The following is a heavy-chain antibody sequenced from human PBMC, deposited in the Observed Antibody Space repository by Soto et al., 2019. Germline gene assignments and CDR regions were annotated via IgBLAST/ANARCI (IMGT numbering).Heavy chain of an antibody. CDR2: ISSSGSTI. Sequence: GGSLRLYCAASGFTFSHYYMSRIRQAPGKGLEWVSYISSSGSTIYYADSVKGRFTTSRDNAKNSLYLQMNSLRAEDTAVYYCARKYCISTSCAKENWFDPWGQGTLVTVSS. D-gene: IGHD2-2*01. J-gene: IGHJ5*02. V-gene: IGHV3-11*01. CDR3: ARKYCISTSCAKENWFDP. CDR1: GFTFSHYY.